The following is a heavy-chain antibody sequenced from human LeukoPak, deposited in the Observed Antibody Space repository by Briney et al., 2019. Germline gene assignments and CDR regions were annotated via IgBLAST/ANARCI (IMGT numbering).Heavy chain of an antibody. CDR2: INPNSGGT. CDR3: ARGSLYYYGSGSYQYNWFDP. CDR1: GYTFTCYY. D-gene: IGHD3-10*01. V-gene: IGHV1-2*02. J-gene: IGHJ5*02. Sequence: ASVTVSCKASGYTFTCYYMHWVRQAPGQGLEWMGWINPNSGGTNYAQKFQGRVTMTRDTSISTAYMELSRLRSDDTAVYYCARGSLYYYGSGSYQYNWFDPGGQGTLVTVSS.